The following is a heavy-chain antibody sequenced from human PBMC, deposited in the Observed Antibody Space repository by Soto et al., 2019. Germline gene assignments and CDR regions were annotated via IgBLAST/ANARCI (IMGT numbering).Heavy chain of an antibody. CDR2: INSDGSST. V-gene: IGHV3-74*01. J-gene: IGHJ4*02. CDR1: GFTISSYG. CDR3: ARVPGSGCKFFDF. Sequence: GGSLRLSCAASGFTISSYGMHRVRQAPGKGLVWVSRINSDGSSTNYADSVKGRFTISRDNAKNTLYLQLNSLRVEDTSVYYCARVPGSGCKFFDFWGQGTLVTVSS. D-gene: IGHD6-25*01.